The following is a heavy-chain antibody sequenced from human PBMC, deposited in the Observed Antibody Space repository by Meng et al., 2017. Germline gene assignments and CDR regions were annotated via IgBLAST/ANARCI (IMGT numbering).Heavy chain of an antibody. CDR2: ISYDGSNK. Sequence: GRGGGSGGGVVQPGRSLGVSWAACGLAFSGYAMHWVRQAPGKGLEWVAVISYDGSNKYYADSVKGRFTISRDNSKNTLYLQMNSLRAEDTAVYYCARGRAALQWLADWGQGTLVTVSS. D-gene: IGHD6-19*01. V-gene: IGHV3-30*01. J-gene: IGHJ4*02. CDR3: ARGRAALQWLAD. CDR1: GLAFSGYA.